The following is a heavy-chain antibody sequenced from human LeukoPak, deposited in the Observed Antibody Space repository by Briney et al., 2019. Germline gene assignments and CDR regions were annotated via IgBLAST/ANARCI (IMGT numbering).Heavy chain of an antibody. V-gene: IGHV4-39*01. CDR1: GGSISSSSYY. J-gene: IGHJ4*02. D-gene: IGHD3-16*01. CDR3: ARHNVGGVASPLATFDY. Sequence: SETLSPTCTVSGGSISSSSYYWGWIRQPPGKGLEWIGSIYYSGSTYYNPSLKSRVTISVDTSKNQFSLKLSSVTAADTAVYYCARHNVGGVASPLATFDYWGQGTLVTVSS. CDR2: IYYSGST.